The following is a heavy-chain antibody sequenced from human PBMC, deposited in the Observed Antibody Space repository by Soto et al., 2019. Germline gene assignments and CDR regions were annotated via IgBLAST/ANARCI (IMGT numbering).Heavy chain of an antibody. Sequence: PGGSLRLSCAASGFTFSSYAMSWVRQAPGKGLGWVSAISGSGGSTYYADSVKGRFTISRDNSKNTLYLQMNSLRAEDTAVYYCAKGPAAADPLSYFDNWGQGTLVTVSS. CDR1: GFTFSSYA. J-gene: IGHJ4*02. CDR3: AKGPAAADPLSYFDN. V-gene: IGHV3-23*01. D-gene: IGHD6-13*01. CDR2: ISGSGGST.